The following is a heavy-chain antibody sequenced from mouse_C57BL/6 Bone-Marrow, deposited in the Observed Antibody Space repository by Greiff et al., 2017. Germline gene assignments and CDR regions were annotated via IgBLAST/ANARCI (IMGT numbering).Heavy chain of an antibody. D-gene: IGHD1-1*01. CDR2: ISNGGGST. CDR3: ARADYYGSSSWFAY. CDR1: GFTFSDYY. J-gene: IGHJ3*01. V-gene: IGHV5-12*01. Sequence: EVKLVESGGGLVQPGGSLKLSCAASGFTFSDYYMYWVRQTPEKRLEWVAYISNGGGSTYYPDTVKGRFTISRDNAKNTLYLQMSRLKSEDTAMYYCARADYYGSSSWFAYWGKGLWSLSLQ.